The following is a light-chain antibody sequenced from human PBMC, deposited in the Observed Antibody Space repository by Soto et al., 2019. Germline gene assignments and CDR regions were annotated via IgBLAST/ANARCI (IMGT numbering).Light chain of an antibody. J-gene: IGKJ4*01. V-gene: IGKV1-5*03. CDR1: QSINSW. CDR2: KAS. Sequence: DIQMTQSPSTLSASVGDRVTITCRASQSINSWLAWYQQKPGKAPKLLLYKASSLESGVPSRFSGSGSGTELPLTISSLQPDDLGTYYCQQYDTSHLTCGGGTKVEMK. CDR3: QQYDTSHLT.